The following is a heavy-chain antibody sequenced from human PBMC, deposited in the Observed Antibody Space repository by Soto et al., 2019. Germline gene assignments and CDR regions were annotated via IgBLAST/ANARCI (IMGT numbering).Heavy chain of an antibody. CDR3: SSGSSFDY. D-gene: IGHD5-12*01. CDR2: ISHSGRT. V-gene: IGHV4-61*01. CDR1: VASLRSGSYY. J-gene: IGHJ4*02. Sequence: PSETLSLTCTFSVASLRSGSYYCSWIRQPPGKGLEWIGYISHSGRTNYDPSLKSRLTMSVDTSQNQFSLQLNSVTAADTAVYYRSSGSSFDYWGQGTLVTLSS.